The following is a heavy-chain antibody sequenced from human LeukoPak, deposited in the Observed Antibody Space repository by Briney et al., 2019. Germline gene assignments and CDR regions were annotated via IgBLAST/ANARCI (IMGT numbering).Heavy chain of an antibody. CDR1: GFAFSSYS. D-gene: IGHD3-10*01. V-gene: IGHV3-21*01. CDR3: ARIMGGYYGSGSYYPPPFFDY. Sequence: GGSLRLSCPASGFAFSSYSMNWVRQAPGKGLEWVSSISSTSSYIYYADSVKGRFTISRDNAKNSLYLQMNSLRAEDTAVYYCARIMGGYYGSGSYYPPPFFDYWGQGTLVTVSS. CDR2: ISSTSSYI. J-gene: IGHJ4*02.